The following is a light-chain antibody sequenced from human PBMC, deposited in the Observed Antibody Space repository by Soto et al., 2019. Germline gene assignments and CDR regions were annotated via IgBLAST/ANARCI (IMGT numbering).Light chain of an antibody. CDR1: QSVSSSY. V-gene: IGKV3D-20*02. CDR3: QQRSNWPPSLT. Sequence: EIVLTQSPGTLSLSPGERATLSCRASQSVSSSYLAWYQQKPGQAPRLLIYDASNRATGIPARFSGSGSGTDFTLTISSLEPEDFAVYYCQQRSNWPPSLTFGGGTKV. CDR2: DAS. J-gene: IGKJ4*01.